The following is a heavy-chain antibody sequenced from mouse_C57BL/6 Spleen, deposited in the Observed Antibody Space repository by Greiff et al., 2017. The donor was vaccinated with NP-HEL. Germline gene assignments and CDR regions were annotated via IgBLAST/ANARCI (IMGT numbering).Heavy chain of an antibody. CDR2: IYPGSGST. J-gene: IGHJ4*01. CDR3: ARYSNEGVYAMDY. Sequence: QVQLKQPGAELVKPGASVKMSCKASGYTFTSYWITWVKQRPGQGLEWIGDIYPGSGSTNYNEKFKSKATLTVDTSSSTAYMQLSSLTSEDSAVYYCARYSNEGVYAMDYWGQGTSVTVSS. V-gene: IGHV1-55*01. CDR1: GYTFTSYW. D-gene: IGHD2-5*01.